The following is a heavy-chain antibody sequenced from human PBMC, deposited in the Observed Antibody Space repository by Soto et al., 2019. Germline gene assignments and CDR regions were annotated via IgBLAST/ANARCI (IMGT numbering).Heavy chain of an antibody. CDR1: GYIFTLYW. CDR3: ARQSPTPGYYYFSYGMDV. J-gene: IGHJ6*02. Sequence: PGESLKISCKASGYIFTLYWIGWVRQMPGEGLEWMGIIYPGDSDTRYSPSFQGQVTILADKSISTASLQWSSLKASDTAVYYCARQSPTPGYYYFSYGMDVWGQGTTVTVSS. CDR2: IYPGDSDT. V-gene: IGHV5-51*01. D-gene: IGHD4-17*01.